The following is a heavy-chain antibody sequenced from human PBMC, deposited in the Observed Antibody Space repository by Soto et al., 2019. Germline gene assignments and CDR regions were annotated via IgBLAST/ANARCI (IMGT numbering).Heavy chain of an antibody. Sequence: EVQLVESGGGLVQPGGSLRLSCAASGFTIGDYWMSWVRQAPGKGLEWVANIKQDGSEKYYVDSVKGRFTISRDSAKNSLYLQMNSLRGEETAVYYCARTIVVVVPANFDHWGQGTLVTVSS. D-gene: IGHD2-15*01. V-gene: IGHV3-7*01. CDR2: IKQDGSEK. CDR1: GFTIGDYW. J-gene: IGHJ4*02. CDR3: ARTIVVVVPANFDH.